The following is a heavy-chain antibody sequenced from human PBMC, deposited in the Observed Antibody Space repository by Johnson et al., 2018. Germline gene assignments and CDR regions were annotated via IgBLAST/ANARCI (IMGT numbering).Heavy chain of an antibody. J-gene: IGHJ3*01. D-gene: IGHD1-1*01. CDR3: TRDWRNGACDR. Sequence: VRLQESGGGLVQPGGSLRLSCVASGFPFSDHWAFWVRQFPGKGLEWVSRIRGDGSTTTYAASVRGRFTISRDNAKNTGYLQMSSLTGDDTAMYYCTRDWRNGACDRWGQGTMVTVSS. CDR1: GFPFSDHW. V-gene: IGHV3-74*01. CDR2: IRGDGSTT.